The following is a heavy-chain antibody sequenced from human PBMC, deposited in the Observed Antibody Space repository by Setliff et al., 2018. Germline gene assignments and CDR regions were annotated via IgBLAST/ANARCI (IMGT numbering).Heavy chain of an antibody. CDR3: ARLSIEGFGRYYYYCYMDV. CDR2: VSPYTDNT. J-gene: IGHJ6*03. CDR1: GYTFATYG. V-gene: IGHV1-18*01. D-gene: IGHD6-6*01. Sequence: ASVKVSCKASGYTFATYGISWVRQAPGQGLEWLGWVSPYTDNTNYAQNFQGRVTMTTDISGSTAYMDLRSLTSDDTAVYFCARLSIEGFGRYYYYCYMDVWGEGTTVTVSS.